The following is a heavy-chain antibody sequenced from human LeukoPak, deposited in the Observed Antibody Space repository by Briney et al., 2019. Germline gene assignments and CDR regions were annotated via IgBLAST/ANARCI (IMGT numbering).Heavy chain of an antibody. V-gene: IGHV4-39*01. Sequence: PSETLSLTCTVSGGSISSSSYYWGWIRQPPGKGLEWIGSIYYSGSTYYNPSLKSRVTISVDTSKNQFSLKLSSVTAADTAVYYCARHDRIAAVGYYYYYYMDVWGKGTTVTISS. CDR1: GGSISSSSYY. J-gene: IGHJ6*03. CDR2: IYYSGST. D-gene: IGHD6-13*01. CDR3: ARHDRIAAVGYYYYYYMDV.